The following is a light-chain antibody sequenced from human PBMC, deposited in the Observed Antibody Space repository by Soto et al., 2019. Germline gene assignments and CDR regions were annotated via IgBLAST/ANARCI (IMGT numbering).Light chain of an antibody. Sequence: EAPGQTARITCGGNSIGSKSVHWYQQRPGQAPVLVVYDNSDRPSGIPERFSGSTSGNTATLTISRVEAGDEADYYCQVWDSSSDHWVFGGGTQLTVL. V-gene: IGLV3-21*02. J-gene: IGLJ3*02. CDR1: SIGSKS. CDR2: DNS. CDR3: QVWDSSSDHWV.